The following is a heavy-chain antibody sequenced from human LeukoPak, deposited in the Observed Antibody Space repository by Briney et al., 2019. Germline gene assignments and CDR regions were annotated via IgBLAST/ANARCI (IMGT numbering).Heavy chain of an antibody. Sequence: PGGSLRLSCAASGFTFTNAWMTWVRQVPGKGLEWVGRVRSKTDGGTTDYAAPVKGRFTISRDDSNNTLYLQMNSLKIEDTAIYYCTTAPYYYDSSGSNYWGQGTLVTVSS. CDR3: TTAPYYYDSSGSNY. CDR1: GFTFTNAW. D-gene: IGHD3-22*01. V-gene: IGHV3-15*01. J-gene: IGHJ4*02. CDR2: VRSKTDGGTT.